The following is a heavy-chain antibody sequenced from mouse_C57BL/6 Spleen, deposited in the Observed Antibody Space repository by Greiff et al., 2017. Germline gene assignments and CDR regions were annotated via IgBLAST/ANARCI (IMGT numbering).Heavy chain of an antibody. V-gene: IGHV5-9-1*02. D-gene: IGHD1-1*01. CDR2: ISSGGDYI. CDR3: TRGGDYEDYAMDY. J-gene: IGHJ4*01. Sequence: EVQVVESGEGLVKPGGSLKLSCAASGFTFSSYAMSWVRQTPEKRLEWVAYISSGGDYIYYADTVKGRFTISRDNARNTLYLQMSSLKSEDTAMYYCTRGGDYEDYAMDYWGQGTSVTVSS. CDR1: GFTFSSYA.